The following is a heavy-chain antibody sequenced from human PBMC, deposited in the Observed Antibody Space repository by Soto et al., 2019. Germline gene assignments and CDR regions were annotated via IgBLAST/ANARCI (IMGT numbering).Heavy chain of an antibody. CDR1: GFTFSSYG. D-gene: IGHD3-10*01. CDR2: IWYDGSNK. CDR3: ARILWSGELPNYYYSMDV. J-gene: IGHJ6*03. V-gene: IGHV3-33*01. Sequence: QVQLVESGGGVVQPGRSLRLSCAASGFTFSSYGMHWVRQAPGKGLAWLAVIWYDGSNKYYAESVKGRFTISRDNSKNTLYQKMSSRRAEDMAVYCCARILWSGELPNYYYSMDVWCKGTTVTVSS.